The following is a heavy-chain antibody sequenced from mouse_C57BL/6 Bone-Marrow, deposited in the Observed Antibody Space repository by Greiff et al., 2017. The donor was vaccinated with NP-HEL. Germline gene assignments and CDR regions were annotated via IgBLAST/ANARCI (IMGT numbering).Heavy chain of an antibody. CDR1: GFNIKDDY. CDR2: IDPENGDT. D-gene: IGHD2-13*01. V-gene: IGHV14-4*01. J-gene: IGHJ1*03. CDR3: TSLTTRYFDV. Sequence: VQLQQSGAELVRPGASVKLSCTASGFNIKDDYMHWVKQRPEQGLEWIGWIDPENGDTEYASKFPGKATRTADTSSNTAYLQLSTLTAEDTAVYSCTSLTTRYFDVWGTGTTVTVSS.